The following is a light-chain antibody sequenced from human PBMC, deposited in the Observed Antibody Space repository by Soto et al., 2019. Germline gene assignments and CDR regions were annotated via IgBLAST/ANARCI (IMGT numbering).Light chain of an antibody. V-gene: IGLV2-8*01. J-gene: IGLJ1*01. Sequence: QSALTQPPSASGSPGQSVTISCTRNKNDIGVYDFVSWYQHHPGKAPRLIIYEVVQRPSGVPDRFSGSKSGNTASLTVSGLQAADEADYFCKSYAGSNTYVFGSGTKLTVL. CDR3: KSYAGSNTYV. CDR1: KNDIGVYDF. CDR2: EVV.